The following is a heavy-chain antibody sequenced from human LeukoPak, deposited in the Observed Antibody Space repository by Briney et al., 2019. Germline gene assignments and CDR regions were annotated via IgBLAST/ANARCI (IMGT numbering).Heavy chain of an antibody. Sequence: GGSLRLSCAASGFTFDDYTMHWVRQAPGKGLEWVAVISDDGRHNYYADSVKGRFTISRDNSKSTLYLQMNSLRDDDSAAYFCARVYLERLTAGYFDHWGQGTQVTVSP. J-gene: IGHJ4*02. CDR3: ARVYLERLTAGYFDH. CDR1: GFTFDDYT. V-gene: IGHV3-30*04. CDR2: ISDDGRHN. D-gene: IGHD2-8*01.